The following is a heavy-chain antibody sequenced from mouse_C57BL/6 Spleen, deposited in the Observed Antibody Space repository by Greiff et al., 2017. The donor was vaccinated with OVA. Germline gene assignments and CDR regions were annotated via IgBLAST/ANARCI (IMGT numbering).Heavy chain of an antibody. CDR3: TGEGITTEAWFAY. V-gene: IGHV6-3*01. J-gene: IGHJ3*01. CDR1: GFTFSNYW. Sequence: EVKLMESGGGLVQPGGSMKLSCVASGFTFSNYWMNWVRQSPEKGLEWVAQIRLKSDNYATHYAESVKGRFTISRDDSKSSVYLQMNNLRAEDTGIYYCTGEGITTEAWFAYWGQGTLVTVSA. D-gene: IGHD1-1*01. CDR2: IRLKSDNYAT.